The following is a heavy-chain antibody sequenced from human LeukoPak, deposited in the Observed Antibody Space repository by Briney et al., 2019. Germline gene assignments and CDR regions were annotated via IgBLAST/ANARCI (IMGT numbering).Heavy chain of an antibody. CDR1: GFTFSSYA. CDR3: AKDTAVGLFADYYYYMDV. V-gene: IGHV3-23*01. CDR2: ISGSDGGT. J-gene: IGHJ6*03. D-gene: IGHD3-22*01. Sequence: GGSLRLSCAASGFTFSSYAMSWVRQAPGKGLEWVSVISGSDGGTYYADSVKGRFTISRDNSKNTLYLQMNSLRAEDTAVYYCAKDTAVGLFADYYYYMDVWGKGTTVTVSS.